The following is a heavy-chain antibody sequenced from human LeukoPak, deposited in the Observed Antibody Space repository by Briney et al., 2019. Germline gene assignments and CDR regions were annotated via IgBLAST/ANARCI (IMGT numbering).Heavy chain of an antibody. J-gene: IGHJ4*02. V-gene: IGHV3-53*01. CDR3: GKIRLDSATGY. Sequence: GGSLRLSCAASGFTVSDNFMNWVRQAPGKGLEWVSLLYSGGGTYYADSLKGRFTISRDNFKNTMYLQMSSLRAEDTAVYYCGKIRLDSATGYWGQGTLVTVSS. CDR2: LYSGGGT. D-gene: IGHD2-15*01. CDR1: GFTVSDNF.